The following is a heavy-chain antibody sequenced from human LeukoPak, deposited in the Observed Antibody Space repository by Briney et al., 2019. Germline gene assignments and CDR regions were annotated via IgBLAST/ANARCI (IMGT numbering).Heavy chain of an antibody. V-gene: IGHV3-11*04. CDR3: ARENRDGYFEY. D-gene: IGHD5-24*01. CDR2: IGRSGSST. CDR1: GGSISSSSYY. Sequence: LSLTCTVSGGSISSSSYYWGWIRQPPGKGLEWVSYIGRSGSSTSYADSVKGRFTFSRDNAKNSLYLQMNSLRAEDTAVYYCARENRDGYFEYWGQGTLVTVYS. J-gene: IGHJ4*02.